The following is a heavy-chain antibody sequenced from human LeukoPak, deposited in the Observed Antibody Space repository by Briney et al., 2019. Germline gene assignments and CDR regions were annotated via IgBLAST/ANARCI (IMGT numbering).Heavy chain of an antibody. CDR2: MNPNSGNT. J-gene: IGHJ2*01. CDR1: GYTFTSYD. CDR3: ARKRIQLWSRGWYFDL. V-gene: IGHV1-8*01. Sequence: ASVKVSCKASGYTFTSYDINWVRQATGQGLEWMGWMNPNSGNTGYAQKFQGRVTMTRNTSISTAYMELSSLRSEDTAVYYCARKRIQLWSRGWYFDLWGRGTLVTVSS. D-gene: IGHD5-18*01.